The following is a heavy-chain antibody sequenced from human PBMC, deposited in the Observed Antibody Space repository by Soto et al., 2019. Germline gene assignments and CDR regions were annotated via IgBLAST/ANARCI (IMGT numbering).Heavy chain of an antibody. CDR3: ARSRSGAVPDSFDY. CDR2: ISRDGSVQ. CDR1: GFMFNRYA. V-gene: IGHV3-30-3*01. J-gene: IGHJ4*02. D-gene: IGHD3-3*01. Sequence: QVQLVESGGRVVQPGRSLRLSCAASGFMFNRYAIHWVRQTPGKGLEWVPVISRDGSVQYYADSVRGRFIISRDMSKDTIYLEMNSLRVEDTAVFYCARSRSGAVPDSFDYWGQGTLVTVSS.